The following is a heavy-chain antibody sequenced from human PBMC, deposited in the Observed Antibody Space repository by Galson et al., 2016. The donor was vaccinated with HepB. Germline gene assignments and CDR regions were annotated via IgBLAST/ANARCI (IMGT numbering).Heavy chain of an antibody. Sequence: SLRLSCAASGFTFSSDWMSWVRQAPGKGLEWVATIKQDGSEKYYVDSVKGRFTISRDNAKNSLYLQMNSLRAEDTAVYYCASWWQTPASYFDYWGQGTLVTVSS. J-gene: IGHJ4*02. CDR3: ASWWQTPASYFDY. CDR1: GFTFSSDW. CDR2: IKQDGSEK. V-gene: IGHV3-7*01. D-gene: IGHD2-8*02.